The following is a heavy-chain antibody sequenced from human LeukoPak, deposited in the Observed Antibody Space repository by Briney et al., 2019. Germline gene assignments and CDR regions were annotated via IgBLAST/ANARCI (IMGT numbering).Heavy chain of an antibody. CDR2: IKQDGTET. J-gene: IGHJ4*02. Sequence: GGSLRLSCAASGFTFSRHWMNWLRLAPGKGLEWVASIKQDGTETYHVDSVKGRFTISRDDAKNSLSLQMNSLRADDTAVYDCARGPHYGSYVDFYDYWGQGTLLTVSS. CDR1: GFTFSRHW. V-gene: IGHV3-7*04. CDR3: ARGPHYGSYVDFYDY. D-gene: IGHD4-11*01.